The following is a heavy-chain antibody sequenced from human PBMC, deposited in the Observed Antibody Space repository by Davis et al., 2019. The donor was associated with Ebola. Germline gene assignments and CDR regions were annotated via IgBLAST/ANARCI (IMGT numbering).Heavy chain of an antibody. CDR2: IYYSGST. V-gene: IGHV4-59*08. Sequence: GSLRLSCAVYGGSFSGYYWSWIRQPPGKGLEWIGYIYYSGSTNYNPSLKSRVTISVDTSKNQFSLKLSSVTAADTAVYYCARRRPMITFDYWGQGTLVTVSP. J-gene: IGHJ4*02. CDR3: ARRRPMITFDY. D-gene: IGHD3-16*01. CDR1: GGSFSGYY.